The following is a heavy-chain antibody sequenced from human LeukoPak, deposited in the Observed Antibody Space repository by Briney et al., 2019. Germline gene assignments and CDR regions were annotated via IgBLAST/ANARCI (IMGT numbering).Heavy chain of an antibody. V-gene: IGHV3-30*03. CDR2: ISTDGRSV. J-gene: IGHJ5*02. Sequence: GGSLRLSCAASASTFSTYVMHWVRQAPGRGLDWVAGISTDGRSVHYPDSVGGRFTISRDNSKNTLYLQMDSLTVEDTAVYYCAVSNWMDPWGQGTLVTVSS. CDR3: AVSNWMDP. CDR1: ASTFSTYV.